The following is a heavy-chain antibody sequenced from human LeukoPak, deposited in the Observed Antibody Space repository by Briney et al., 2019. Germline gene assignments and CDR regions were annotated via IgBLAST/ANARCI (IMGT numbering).Heavy chain of an antibody. V-gene: IGHV4-59*08. CDR1: GGSISGYY. Sequence: PSETLSLTCTVSGGSISGYYWSWLRQPPGKGLEWIGYIFSSGSTNYNPSLKSRVTISEDTSVNQISLRLSSVTAADTAVYYCARHYYDRSDSYSFDYWGQGTLVTVSS. D-gene: IGHD3-22*01. J-gene: IGHJ4*02. CDR3: ARHYYDRSDSYSFDY. CDR2: IFSSGST.